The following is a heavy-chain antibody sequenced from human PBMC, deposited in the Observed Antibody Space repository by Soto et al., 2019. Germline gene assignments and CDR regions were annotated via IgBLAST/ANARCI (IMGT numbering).Heavy chain of an antibody. D-gene: IGHD1-7*01. CDR3: AREPSRPTAGLNYFDP. Sequence: QIQLVQSETEVKEPGASVKVSCKTSGYTFIHFGISWVRQAPGQGLEWMGWISPFNGHTHYAQTFQGRVTLTTDTATAAAFLELRSLRSDDTAVYYCAREPSRPTAGLNYFDPWGRGTLVTVSS. CDR1: GYTFIHFG. J-gene: IGHJ5*02. CDR2: ISPFNGHT. V-gene: IGHV1-18*01.